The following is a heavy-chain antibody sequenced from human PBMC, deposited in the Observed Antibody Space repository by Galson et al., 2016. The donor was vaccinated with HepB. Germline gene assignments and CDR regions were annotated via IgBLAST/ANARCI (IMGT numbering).Heavy chain of an antibody. CDR2: LYNRGST. J-gene: IGHJ4*02. CDR3: ATIRDFWSGYYDH. CDR1: GGSISRSSYY. Sequence: SETLSLTCTVSGGSISRSSYYWGWIRQSPEKGLEWIGSLYNRGSTYYNRSLKSRVTISVDTSENKFSLKLSSVTAADTAIYYCATIRDFWSGYYDHWGQGTLVTVSS. V-gene: IGHV4-39*01. D-gene: IGHD3-3*01.